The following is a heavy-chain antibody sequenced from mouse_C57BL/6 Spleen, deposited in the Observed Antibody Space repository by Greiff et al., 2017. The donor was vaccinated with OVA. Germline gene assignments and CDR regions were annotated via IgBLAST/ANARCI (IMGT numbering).Heavy chain of an antibody. J-gene: IGHJ4*01. V-gene: IGHV1-39*01. D-gene: IGHD1-1*01. CDR3: ATTVVATYYYAMDY. Sequence: VQLKESGPEPVKPGASVKISCKASGYSFTDYNMNWVKQSNGKSLEWIGVINPNYGTTSYNQKFKGKATLTVDQSSSTAYMQLNSLTSEDSAVYYCATTVVATYYYAMDYWGQGTSVTVSS. CDR1: GYSFTDYN. CDR2: INPNYGTT.